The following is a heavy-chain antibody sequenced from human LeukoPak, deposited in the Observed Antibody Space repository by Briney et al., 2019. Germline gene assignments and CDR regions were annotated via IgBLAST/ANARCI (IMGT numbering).Heavy chain of an antibody. CDR1: GGSISSGGNY. CDR2: IYYSGST. Sequence: SQTLSLTCTVSGGSISSGGNYWSWIRQHPGKGLEWIGYIYYSGSTYYNPSLKSRVTISVDTSKNQFSLKLSSVTAADTAVYYCARGGVYGSGYYYFDYWGQGTLVTVSS. V-gene: IGHV4-31*03. CDR3: ARGGVYGSGYYYFDY. J-gene: IGHJ4*02. D-gene: IGHD3-22*01.